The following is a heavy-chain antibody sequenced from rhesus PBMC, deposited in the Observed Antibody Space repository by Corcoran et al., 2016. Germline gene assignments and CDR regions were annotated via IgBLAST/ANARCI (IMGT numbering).Heavy chain of an antibody. CDR2: IDPSDSDT. J-gene: IGHJ4*01. V-gene: IGHV5-20*01. Sequence: EVQLVQSGAEVKRPGESLKISCKTSGYSFTSYWISWVRQLPGKGLEWMGAIDPSDSDTRYNPSFQGQVTISAAKSISTAYLQWSRLKASDTATYYCAKDDMWRNGYFDYWGQGVLVTVSS. D-gene: IGHD3-28*01. CDR3: AKDDMWRNGYFDY. CDR1: GYSFTSYW.